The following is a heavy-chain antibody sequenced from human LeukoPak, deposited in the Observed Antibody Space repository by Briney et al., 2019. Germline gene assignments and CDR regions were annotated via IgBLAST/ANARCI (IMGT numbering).Heavy chain of an antibody. D-gene: IGHD5-18*01. V-gene: IGHV2-5*02. Sequence: SGPTLVKPTQTLTLTCTLAGFSLSTSGVGVGWIRQPPGKALEWLGFIYWDDDERYSPSLKSRLTITKDTSKNQVVLTVTSMDPVDTATYYCVHGYSYGDRRDHYFDYWGQGTLVTVSS. CDR1: GFSLSTSGVG. CDR3: VHGYSYGDRRDHYFDY. CDR2: IYWDDDE. J-gene: IGHJ4*02.